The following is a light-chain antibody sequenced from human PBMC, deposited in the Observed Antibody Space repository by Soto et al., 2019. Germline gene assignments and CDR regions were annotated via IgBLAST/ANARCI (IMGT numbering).Light chain of an antibody. CDR3: SSYTNSRNRVV. CDR1: SSDVGGYNY. Sequence: QSALTQPASVSGSPGQSITISCTGTSSDVGGYNYVYWYQQHPGKAPKLMIYDVSNRPSGVSNRFSGSKSGNTASLTISGLQSEDEADYYCSSYTNSRNRVVFGGGTKLTVL. V-gene: IGLV2-14*01. J-gene: IGLJ2*01. CDR2: DVS.